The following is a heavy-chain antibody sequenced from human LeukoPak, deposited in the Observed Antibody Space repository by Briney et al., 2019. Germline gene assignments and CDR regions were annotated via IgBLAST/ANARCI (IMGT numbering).Heavy chain of an antibody. Sequence: GSLRLSCAASGFTFSSYAMSWVRQAPAKGLEWVSAISGSGGSTYYADSVKGRFTISRDNSKNTLYLQMNSLRAEDTAVYYCAKAIGHSSSSSPDYWGQGTLVTVSS. J-gene: IGHJ4*02. CDR2: ISGSGGST. V-gene: IGHV3-23*01. CDR1: GFTFSSYA. CDR3: AKAIGHSSSSSPDY. D-gene: IGHD6-6*01.